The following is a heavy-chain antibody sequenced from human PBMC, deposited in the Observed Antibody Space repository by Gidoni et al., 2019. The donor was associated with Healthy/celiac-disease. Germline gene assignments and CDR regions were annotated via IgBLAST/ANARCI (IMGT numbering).Heavy chain of an antibody. CDR2: IITIFGTA. J-gene: IGHJ4*02. Sequence: PGQGLEWMGGIITIFGTANYAQKFQGRVTITADESTSTAYMELSSLRSEDSAVYYCERDWEAGSYGSGSDWGQGTLVTVSS. D-gene: IGHD3-10*01. V-gene: IGHV1-69*01. CDR3: ERDWEAGSYGSGSD.